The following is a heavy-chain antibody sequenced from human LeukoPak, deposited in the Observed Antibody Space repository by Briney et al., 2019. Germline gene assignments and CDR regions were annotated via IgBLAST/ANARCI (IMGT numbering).Heavy chain of an antibody. Sequence: ASVKVSCKASGYTFTSYGISWVRQAPGQGLEWMGWISAYNGNTNYAQKFQGRVTMTRDTSISTAYMELSRLRSDDTAVYYCARDEDFWSGYPRYWGQGTLVTVSS. CDR3: ARDEDFWSGYPRY. J-gene: IGHJ4*02. CDR2: ISAYNGNT. V-gene: IGHV1-18*01. CDR1: GYTFTSYG. D-gene: IGHD3-3*01.